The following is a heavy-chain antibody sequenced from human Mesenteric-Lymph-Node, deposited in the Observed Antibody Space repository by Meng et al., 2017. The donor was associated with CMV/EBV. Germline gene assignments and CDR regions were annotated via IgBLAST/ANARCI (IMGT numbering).Heavy chain of an antibody. J-gene: IGHJ4*02. CDR3: AKHRARVGATSLDY. Sequence: ASGFIVSSNYMSWVRQAPGKGLEWVSTISGNGVNTYYADSVKGRFTISRDNSKSTFFLQMNSLRAGDTAKYYCAKHRARVGATSLDYWGQGTLVTVSS. V-gene: IGHV3-23*01. CDR2: ISGNGVNT. D-gene: IGHD1-26*01. CDR1: GFIVSSNY.